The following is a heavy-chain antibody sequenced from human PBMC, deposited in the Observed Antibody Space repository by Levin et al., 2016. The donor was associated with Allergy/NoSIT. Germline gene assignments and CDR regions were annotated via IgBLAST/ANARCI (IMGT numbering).Heavy chain of an antibody. CDR1: GNTFTSYG. CDR2: ISGYNGNK. V-gene: IGHV1-18*01. J-gene: IGHJ6*02. Sequence: ASVKVSCKASGNTFTSYGVSWVRQAPGQGLEWMGWISGYNGNKKYAQNFQGRVTLTTDTSTSTAYMELRSLRSDDSAIYYCARDLSPTSLYYYGMDVWGQGTTVTVSS. CDR3: ARDLSPTSLYYYGMDV.